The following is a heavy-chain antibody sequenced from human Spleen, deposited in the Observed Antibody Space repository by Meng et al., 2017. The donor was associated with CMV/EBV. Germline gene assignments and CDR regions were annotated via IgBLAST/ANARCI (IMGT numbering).Heavy chain of an antibody. D-gene: IGHD3-22*01. Sequence: GGSLRLSCVVSRFTLRSYEMNWVRQAPGKGLVWVSRISPDGRGTSYADSVKGRFTISRDNARNTLYLQMNSLGAEDTAVYYCGRDDASDRSALGFDYWGQGTLVTVSS. CDR2: ISPDGRGT. CDR3: GRDDASDRSALGFDY. V-gene: IGHV3-74*01. CDR1: RFTLRSYE. J-gene: IGHJ4*02.